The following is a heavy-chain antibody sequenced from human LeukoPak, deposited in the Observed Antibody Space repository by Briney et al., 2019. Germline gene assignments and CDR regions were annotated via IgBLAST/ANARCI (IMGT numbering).Heavy chain of an antibody. J-gene: IGHJ4*02. CDR1: GFTFSSYL. D-gene: IGHD5-18*01. Sequence: GSLRLSCAASGFTFSSYLMSWVRQAPGKGLEWVANIKQDGSEKYYVDSVKGRFTISRDNAKNSLYLQMNSLRAEDTAVYYCARVFVDTAMVPFDYWGQGTLVTVSS. V-gene: IGHV3-7*01. CDR3: ARVFVDTAMVPFDY. CDR2: IKQDGSEK.